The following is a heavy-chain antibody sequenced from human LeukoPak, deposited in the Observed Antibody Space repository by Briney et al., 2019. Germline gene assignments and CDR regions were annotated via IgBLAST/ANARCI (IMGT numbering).Heavy chain of an antibody. CDR1: GFTVITND. D-gene: IGHD4-17*01. CDR3: AKDEVWDYYGDYNFDY. J-gene: IGHJ4*02. V-gene: IGHV3-53*01. CDR2: LYSDGNT. Sequence: PGGSLRLSCAASGFTVITNDMTWVRQAPGKGLEWVSVLYSDGNTKYADSVQGRFTISRDNSENTLYLQMDSLRVEDTAEYYCAKDEVWDYYGDYNFDYWGQGTLVTVSS.